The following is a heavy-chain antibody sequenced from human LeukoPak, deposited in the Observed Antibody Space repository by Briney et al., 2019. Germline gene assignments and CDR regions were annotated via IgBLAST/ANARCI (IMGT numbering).Heavy chain of an antibody. CDR2: IYSGGST. CDR1: GFTVSSNY. D-gene: IGHD3-3*01. CDR3: AATYDFWSGYYPH. Sequence: GGSLRLSCAASGFTVSSNYMSWVRQAPGKGLEWVSVIYSGGSTYYADSVKGRFTISRDNSKNTLYLQMNSLRAEDTAVYYCAATYDFWSGYYPHWDQGTLVTVSS. J-gene: IGHJ4*02. V-gene: IGHV3-53*01.